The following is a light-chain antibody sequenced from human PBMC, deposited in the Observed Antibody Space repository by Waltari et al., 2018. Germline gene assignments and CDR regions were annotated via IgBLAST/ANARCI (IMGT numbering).Light chain of an antibody. Sequence: QSVLTQPPSASGTPGQRVTISCSGSRSNIGSSTVNWYQQLPGSAPKLLIYTNNQRPSGGPDRFSGSKSGTSASLAISGLQSEDEAVYYCAAWDDSPDGLVFGGGTKLTVL. J-gene: IGLJ3*02. CDR3: AAWDDSPDGLV. CDR1: RSNIGSST. V-gene: IGLV1-44*01. CDR2: TNN.